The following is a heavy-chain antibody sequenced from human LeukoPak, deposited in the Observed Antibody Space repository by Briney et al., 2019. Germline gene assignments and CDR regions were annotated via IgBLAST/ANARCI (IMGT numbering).Heavy chain of an antibody. V-gene: IGHV3-21*01. D-gene: IGHD2-15*01. CDR2: ISSSSYI. CDR3: ARGSSRYCSGGSCYYFDY. J-gene: IGHJ4*02. CDR1: GFTFSSYS. Sequence: PGGSLRLSCAASGFTFSSYSMNWVRQAPGKGLEWVSSISSSSYIYYADSVKGRFTISRDNAKNSLYLQMNSLRAEDTAVYYCARGSSRYCSGGSCYYFDYWGQGTLVTVSS.